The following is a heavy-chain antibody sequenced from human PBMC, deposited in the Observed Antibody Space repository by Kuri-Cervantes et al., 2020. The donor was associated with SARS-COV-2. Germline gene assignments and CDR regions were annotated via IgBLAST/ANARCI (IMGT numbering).Heavy chain of an antibody. CDR3: VKVSRGSPEYY. CDR1: GFTFSNYA. D-gene: IGHD1-26*01. Sequence: GGSLRLSCSASGFTFSNYAMHWVREAPGGGLEYVSAISSNGGGTYYADSVKGRFTISRENSKNTLFLQMSSLRAEDTSIYYCVKVSRGSPEYYWGQGILVTVSS. V-gene: IGHV3-64D*08. CDR2: ISSNGGGT. J-gene: IGHJ4*02.